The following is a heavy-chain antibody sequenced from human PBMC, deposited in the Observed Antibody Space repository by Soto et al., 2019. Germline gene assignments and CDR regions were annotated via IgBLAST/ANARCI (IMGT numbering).Heavy chain of an antibody. J-gene: IGHJ6*02. CDR3: ARDFTDSSGPTLGMGV. Sequence: QVQLQESGPGLVKPSQTLSLTCTVSGGSIRSGGYYWSWIRQHPGKGLEWIGYIYYSGSTYYNPSLKSRVTISVDTSKNQFSLKLSSVTAADTAVYYCARDFTDSSGPTLGMGVWGQGTTVTVSS. V-gene: IGHV4-31*03. CDR1: GGSIRSGGYY. CDR2: IYYSGST. D-gene: IGHD6-19*01.